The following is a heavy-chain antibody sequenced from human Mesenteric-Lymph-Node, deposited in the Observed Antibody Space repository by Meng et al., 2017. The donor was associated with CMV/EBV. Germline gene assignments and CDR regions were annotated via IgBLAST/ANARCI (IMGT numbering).Heavy chain of an antibody. D-gene: IGHD3-22*01. V-gene: IGHV4-31*02. J-gene: IGHJ4*02. CDR2: IYYSGST. CDR1: ISSGGYY. CDR3: ASNREPWNSSGHYSYFDS. Sequence: ISSGGYYWSWLRQHPGRGLEWIGYIYYSGSTYYNPSLKSRVTISLDTSKNQFSLNLSSVTAADTAVYYSASNREPWNSSGHYSYFDSWGQGTLVTVSS.